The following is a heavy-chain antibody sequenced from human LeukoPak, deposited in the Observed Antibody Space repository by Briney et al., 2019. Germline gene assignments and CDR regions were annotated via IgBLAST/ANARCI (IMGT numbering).Heavy chain of an antibody. J-gene: IGHJ4*02. V-gene: IGHV3-30*04. CDR1: RFTFTSHA. D-gene: IGHD2-21*02. CDR2: ISNAGIEK. Sequence: LPGGSLRLSCAASRFTFTSHAMHWVRQAPGKGLEWVAVISNAGIEKYYSDSVKGRFTISRDNSKNTLYLQMNSLRAEDTAVYYCAKDPYCGGDCPPLYWGRGTLVTVSS. CDR3: AKDPYCGGDCPPLY.